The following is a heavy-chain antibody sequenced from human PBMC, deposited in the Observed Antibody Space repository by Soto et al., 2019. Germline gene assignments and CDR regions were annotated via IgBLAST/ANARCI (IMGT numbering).Heavy chain of an antibody. CDR3: VKYTVTEDLGES. J-gene: IGHJ5*02. Sequence: EVQLLESGGDVVRPGGSLRLSCAASGFTFSSYAMGWVRQAPGKGLEWVAGVSRAGTYTFYADSVRGRFSISSDNSRDTLDLYMNALRGDDTAVYFWVKYTVTEDLGESWGQGTLVSVSS. CDR2: VSRAGTYT. V-gene: IGHV3-23*01. CDR1: GFTFSSYA. D-gene: IGHD3-16*01.